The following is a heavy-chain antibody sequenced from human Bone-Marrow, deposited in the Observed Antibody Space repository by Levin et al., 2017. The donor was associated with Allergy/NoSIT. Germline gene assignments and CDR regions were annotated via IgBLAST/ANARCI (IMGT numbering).Heavy chain of an antibody. CDR2: INPNSGGT. CDR3: ARAYYDILTGYYSNVGGY. J-gene: IGHJ4*02. CDR1: GYTFTGYY. V-gene: IGHV1-2*02. D-gene: IGHD3-9*01. Sequence: ASVKVSCKASGYTFTGYYMHWVRQAPGQGLEWMGWINPNSGGTNYAQKFQGRVTMTRDTSISTAYMELSRLRSDDTAVYYCARAYYDILTGYYSNVGGYWGQGTLVTVSS.